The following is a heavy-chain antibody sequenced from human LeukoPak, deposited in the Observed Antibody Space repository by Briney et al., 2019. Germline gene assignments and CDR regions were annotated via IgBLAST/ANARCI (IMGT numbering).Heavy chain of an antibody. V-gene: IGHV3-23*01. J-gene: IGHJ4*02. D-gene: IGHD3-10*01. CDR1: GFTFGTFD. CDR3: VRDSEGSFDC. Sequence: GGSLRLSRAASGFTFGTFDMSWVRQAPGKGLEWVSTLACLDASCTEYYSDSVKGRFTISRDKSKSTLSLQVNSLRVEDTAMYYCVRDSEGSFDCWGQGTLVTVSS. CDR2: LACLDASCTE.